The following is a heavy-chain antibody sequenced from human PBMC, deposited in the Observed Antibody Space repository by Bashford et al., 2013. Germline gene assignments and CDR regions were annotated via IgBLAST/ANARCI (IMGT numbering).Heavy chain of an antibody. CDR1: GYTFDTFW. CDR2: IYPRDSKT. V-gene: IGHV5-51*01. CDR3: ARSRGVMMTDYYGMDV. D-gene: IGHD3-10*01. J-gene: IGHJ6*02. Sequence: GESLKISCQVSGYTFDTFWIGWVRQMPGKGLEWMGIIYPRDSKTRYSPSFQGQVTISADKSINTTYLQWTNLKASDTATYYCARSRGVMMTDYYGMDVWGQGTTVTVSS.